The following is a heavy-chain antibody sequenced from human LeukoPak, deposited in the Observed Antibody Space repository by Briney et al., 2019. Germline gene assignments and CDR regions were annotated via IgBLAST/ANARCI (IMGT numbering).Heavy chain of an antibody. CDR1: GGSFSGYY. CDR2: IFYSGST. CDR3: ARYYGSGRDTDY. D-gene: IGHD3-10*01. J-gene: IGHJ4*02. Sequence: SETLSLTCAVYGGSFSGYYWGWIRQPPGKGLEWIGSIFYSGSTDYNPSLKSRVTISVDTSKNQFSLKLNSVTAADTAVFCARYYGSGRDTDYWGQGTLVTVSS. V-gene: IGHV4-34*12.